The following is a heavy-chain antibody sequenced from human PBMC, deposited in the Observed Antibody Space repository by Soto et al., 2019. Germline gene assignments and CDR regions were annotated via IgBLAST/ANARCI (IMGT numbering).Heavy chain of an antibody. CDR2: INPSIGTT. CDR1: GYTFTSQN. D-gene: IGHD1-26*01. CDR3: ISTLGARFDY. J-gene: IGHJ4*02. V-gene: IGHV1-46*03. Sequence: QVQLVQSGAEVKKPGASVKVSCKASGYTFTSQNMHWVRQAPGQGLEWMGVINPSIGTTTYAQKFQXXDXMXXDTSTSSVYMEVSSLRSEDTAVYYCISTLGARFDYWGQGTLVTVSS.